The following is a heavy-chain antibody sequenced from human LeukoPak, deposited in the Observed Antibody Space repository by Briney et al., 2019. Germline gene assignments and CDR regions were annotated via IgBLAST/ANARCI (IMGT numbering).Heavy chain of an antibody. J-gene: IGHJ4*02. V-gene: IGHV4-59*01. D-gene: IGHD3-9*01. CDR1: GGSISSYY. CDR2: IYYSGST. CDR3: ARADILTGYYPPALDY. Sequence: SETLSLTCTVSGGSISSYYWSWIRQPPGKGLEWIGYIYYSGSTNYNPSLKSRVTISVDTSKNQFSLKLSSVTAADTAVYYCARADILTGYYPPALDYWGQGTLVTVSS.